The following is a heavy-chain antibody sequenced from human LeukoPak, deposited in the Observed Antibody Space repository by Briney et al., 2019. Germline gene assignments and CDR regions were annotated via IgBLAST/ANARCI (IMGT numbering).Heavy chain of an antibody. Sequence: SVKVSCKASGGTFSSYAISWVRQAPGQGLEWMGGIIPIFGTANYAQKFQGRVTITADESTSTAYMELSSLRSEDTAVYYCARDRDYCSGGSCYRTLDYWGQRTLVTVSS. CDR1: GGTFSSYA. V-gene: IGHV1-69*01. D-gene: IGHD2-15*01. J-gene: IGHJ4*02. CDR2: IIPIFGTA. CDR3: ARDRDYCSGGSCYRTLDY.